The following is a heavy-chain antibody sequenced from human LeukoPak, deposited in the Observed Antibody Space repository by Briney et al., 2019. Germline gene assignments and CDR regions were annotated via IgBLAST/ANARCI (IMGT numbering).Heavy chain of an antibody. CDR2: INTDGTVT. V-gene: IGHV3-74*01. J-gene: IGHJ4*02. D-gene: IGHD6-19*01. Sequence: GGSLRLSCAASGFTFSKYWMLWVRRAPGKGLESVSRINTDGTVTTYADSVKGRFTVSRDNADNTMFLQMNSVRDEDTAVYYCATRQWLAPPPDSWGQGTPVTVSS. CDR1: GFTFSKYW. CDR3: ATRQWLAPPPDS.